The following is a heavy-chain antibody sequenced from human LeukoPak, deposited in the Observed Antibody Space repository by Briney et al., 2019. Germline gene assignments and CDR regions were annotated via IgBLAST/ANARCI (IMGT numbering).Heavy chain of an antibody. V-gene: IGHV4-59*01. CDR1: GGSFSGYY. J-gene: IGHJ4*02. Sequence: SETLSLTCAVYGGSFSGYYWSWIRQPPGKGLEWIGYIYYSGSTNYNPSLKSRVTISVDTSKNQFSLKLSSVTAADTAVYYCARELQYDYFDYWGQGTLVTVSS. D-gene: IGHD5-24*01. CDR3: ARELQYDYFDY. CDR2: IYYSGST.